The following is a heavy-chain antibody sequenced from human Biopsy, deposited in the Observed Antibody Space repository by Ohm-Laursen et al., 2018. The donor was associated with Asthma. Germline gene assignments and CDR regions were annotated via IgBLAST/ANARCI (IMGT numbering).Heavy chain of an antibody. V-gene: IGHV1-69*13. Sequence: ASVKVSCKSLGGTFNTYVIGWVRQAPGQGLEWMGGINSVFGTTTYPQKIQDGVTITADDSTSTVYMELSSLRSEDTAVYYCARKAGSCISRTCYSLDFWGQGTLVTVSS. D-gene: IGHD2-2*01. CDR3: ARKAGSCISRTCYSLDF. J-gene: IGHJ4*02. CDR1: GGTFNTYV. CDR2: INSVFGTT.